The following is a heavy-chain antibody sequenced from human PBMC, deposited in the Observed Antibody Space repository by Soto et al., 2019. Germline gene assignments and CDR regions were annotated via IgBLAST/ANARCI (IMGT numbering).Heavy chain of an antibody. J-gene: IGHJ4*02. Sequence: LRLSCAASGFTFNRFNMNWVRQAPGKGLEWVGRIRSKANSYATAYAASVKGRFTISRDDSKNTAYLQMNSLKTEDTAVYYCTRLNYYDSSGQMIFDYWGQGTLVTVSS. CDR1: GFTFNRFN. CDR3: TRLNYYDSSGQMIFDY. D-gene: IGHD3-22*01. CDR2: IRSKANSYAT. V-gene: IGHV3-73*01.